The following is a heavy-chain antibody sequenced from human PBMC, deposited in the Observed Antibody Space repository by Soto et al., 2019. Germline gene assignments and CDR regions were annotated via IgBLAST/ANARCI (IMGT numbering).Heavy chain of an antibody. CDR3: ASNIAAAGTGGYY. CDR2: ISSSSSTI. J-gene: IGHJ4*02. D-gene: IGHD6-13*01. Sequence: GGSLRLSCAASGFTFSSYSMNWVRQAPGKGLEWVSYISSSSSTIYYADSVKGRFTISRDNAKNSLYLQMNSLRAEDTAVYYCASNIAAAGTGGYYWGQGTLVTVSS. CDR1: GFTFSSYS. V-gene: IGHV3-48*01.